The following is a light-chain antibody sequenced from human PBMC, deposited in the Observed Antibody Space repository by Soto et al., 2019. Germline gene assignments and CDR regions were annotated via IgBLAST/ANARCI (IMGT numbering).Light chain of an antibody. CDR2: GTS. CDR1: QRVTNN. CDR3: QQRSNWPPLIS. V-gene: IGKV3-15*01. J-gene: IGKJ5*01. Sequence: MSQSPATVSVSPGERATLTCRPSQRVTNNLAWYQQKPGQALRLLIYGTSTRAPGIPVRFSGSGSGGSGTEFTLTISSLQSEDFAVYYCQQRSNWPPLISFGQGTRLEIK.